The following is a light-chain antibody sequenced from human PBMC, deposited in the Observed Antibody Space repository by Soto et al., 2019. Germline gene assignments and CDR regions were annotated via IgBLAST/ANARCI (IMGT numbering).Light chain of an antibody. Sequence: SYELTQPPSVSVSPGQTASITCSGDKLGDKYASWYQQKPGQSPVVVIYQDRKRPSGTPERFSGSNSGNTATLTISGTQTMDEADYYCQAWDSSTAVFGGGTKLTVL. J-gene: IGLJ3*02. CDR3: QAWDSSTAV. CDR2: QDR. V-gene: IGLV3-1*01. CDR1: KLGDKY.